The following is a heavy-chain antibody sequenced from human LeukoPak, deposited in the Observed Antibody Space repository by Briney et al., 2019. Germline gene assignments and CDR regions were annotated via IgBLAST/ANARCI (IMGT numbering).Heavy chain of an antibody. CDR3: ARDLRGYYGSGSYFIYYYMDV. V-gene: IGHV4-39*07. CDR1: GGSISSSSYY. D-gene: IGHD3-10*01. J-gene: IGHJ6*03. Sequence: SETLSLTCTVSGGSISSSSYYWGWIRQPPGKGLEWIGSIYYSGSTYYNPSLKSRVTISVDTSKNQFSLKLSSVTAADTAVYYCARDLRGYYGSGSYFIYYYMDVWGKGTTVTVSS. CDR2: IYYSGST.